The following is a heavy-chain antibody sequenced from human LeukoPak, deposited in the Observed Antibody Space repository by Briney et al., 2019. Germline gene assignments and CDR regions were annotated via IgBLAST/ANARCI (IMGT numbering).Heavy chain of an antibody. CDR3: ARVGGYDILTGYYPLPFDY. J-gene: IGHJ4*02. CDR1: GYSISSGYY. V-gene: IGHV4-38-2*01. CDR2: IYHSGST. D-gene: IGHD3-9*01. Sequence: PSETLSLTCAVSGYSISSGYYWGWIRQPPGKGLEWIGSIYHSGSTYYNPSLKSRVTKSVDTSKNQFSLKLSSVTAADTAVYYCARVGGYDILTGYYPLPFDYWGQGTLATVSS.